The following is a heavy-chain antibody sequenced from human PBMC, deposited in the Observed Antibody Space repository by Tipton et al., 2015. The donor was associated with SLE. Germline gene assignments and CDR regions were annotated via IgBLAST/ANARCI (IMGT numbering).Heavy chain of an antibody. Sequence: QLVQSGPEVKKTGASMKVSCKAYGYTFTSYDINWVRQATGQGLEWMGWMNPNSGNTGYAQKFQGRVTMTRNTSISTAYMELSSLRSEDTAVYYCARSMVQGVMGYYYGMDVWGQGTTVTVSS. CDR2: MNPNSGNT. CDR1: GYTFTSYD. J-gene: IGHJ6*02. D-gene: IGHD3-10*01. V-gene: IGHV1-8*01. CDR3: ARSMVQGVMGYYYGMDV.